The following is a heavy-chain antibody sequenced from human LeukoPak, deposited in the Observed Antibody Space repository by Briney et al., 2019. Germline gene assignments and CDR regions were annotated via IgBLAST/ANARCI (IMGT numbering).Heavy chain of an antibody. D-gene: IGHD2-15*01. CDR2: ISAYNGNT. CDR3: ARDAVYCSGGSCYSGWFDP. Sequence: ASVKVSCKASGYTFTSYGISWVRQAPGQGLEWMGWISAYNGNTNYAQKLQGRVTMTTDTSTSTAYMELRSLRSDDTAVYYCARDAVYCSGGSCYSGWFDPWGQGTLVTVSS. CDR1: GYTFTSYG. J-gene: IGHJ5*02. V-gene: IGHV1-18*01.